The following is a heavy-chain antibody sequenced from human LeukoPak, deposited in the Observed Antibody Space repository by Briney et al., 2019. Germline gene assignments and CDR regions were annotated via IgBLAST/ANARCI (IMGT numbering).Heavy chain of an antibody. J-gene: IGHJ4*02. V-gene: IGHV3-48*02. Sequence: GGSLRLSCAASGFTFNIYSMNWVRQAPGRGLEWISYITSNLATIRYADSVRGRFTISRDNAGKSLFLHMNSLRDDDTAVYYCARSVEGHFDYWGQGTLVTVSS. CDR1: GFTFNIYS. D-gene: IGHD2-21*01. CDR3: ARSVEGHFDY. CDR2: ITSNLATI.